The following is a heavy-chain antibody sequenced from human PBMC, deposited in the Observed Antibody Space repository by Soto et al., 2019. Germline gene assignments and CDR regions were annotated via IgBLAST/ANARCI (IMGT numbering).Heavy chain of an antibody. V-gene: IGHV4-59*01. CDR2: IYYSGST. Sequence: SETLSLTCTVSGGSISSYYWSLIRQPPGKGLEWIGYIYYSGSTNYNPSLKSRVTISVDTSKNQFSLKLSSVTAADTAVYYCAATGYPSVDVWGQGTTVTVSS. CDR3: AATGYPSVDV. D-gene: IGHD1-1*01. CDR1: GGSISSYY. J-gene: IGHJ6*02.